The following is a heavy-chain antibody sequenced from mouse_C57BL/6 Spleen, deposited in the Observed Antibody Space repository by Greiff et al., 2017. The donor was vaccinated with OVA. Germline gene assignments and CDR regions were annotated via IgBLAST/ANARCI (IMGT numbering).Heavy chain of an antibody. CDR3: ARWYDYDLDAMDY. CDR1: GYTFTSYW. D-gene: IGHD2-4*01. Sequence: VQLQQPGAELVKPGASVKLSCKASGYTFTSYWMHWVKQRPGQGLEWIGMIHPNSGSTNYNEKFKSKATLTVDKSSSTAYMQLSSLTSEDSAVYYCARWYDYDLDAMDYWGQGTSVTVSS. CDR2: IHPNSGST. J-gene: IGHJ4*01. V-gene: IGHV1-64*01.